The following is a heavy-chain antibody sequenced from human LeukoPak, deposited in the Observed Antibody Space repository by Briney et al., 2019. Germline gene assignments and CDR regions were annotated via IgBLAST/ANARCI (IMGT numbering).Heavy chain of an antibody. V-gene: IGHV3-30-3*01. CDR2: ISYDGGNK. J-gene: IGHJ4*02. CDR1: GFTFSSYA. CDR3: ARDSWDCSGGSCYFDY. Sequence: PGGSLRLSCAASGFTFSSYAMHWVRQAPGKGLEWVAVISYDGGNKYYADSVKGRFTISRDNSKNTLYLQMNSLRAEDTAVYYCARDSWDCSGGSCYFDYWGQGTLVTVSS. D-gene: IGHD2-15*01.